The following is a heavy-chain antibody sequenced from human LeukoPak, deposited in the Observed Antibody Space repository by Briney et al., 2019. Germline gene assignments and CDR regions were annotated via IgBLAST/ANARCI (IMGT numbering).Heavy chain of an antibody. Sequence: SETLSLTCSVSGYSISSTYYWGWIRPTPGKGLEWIGTIYHVGSPYYSPSLKSRVTISLYTAENQFSLRLGSVTAADTAVYYCAREGDSSSVGWFDPWGQGTLVTVSS. V-gene: IGHV4-38-2*02. J-gene: IGHJ5*02. CDR3: AREGDSSSVGWFDP. CDR1: GYSISSTYY. CDR2: IYHVGSP. D-gene: IGHD6-13*01.